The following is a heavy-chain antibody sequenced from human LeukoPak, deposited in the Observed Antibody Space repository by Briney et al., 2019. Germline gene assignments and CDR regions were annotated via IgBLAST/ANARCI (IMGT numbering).Heavy chain of an antibody. CDR3: AREVIAAAATFDY. CDR1: GFTFSSYS. Sequence: PGGSLRLSCAASGFTFSSYSMSWVRQAPGKGLEWVSSISSSSSYIYYADSVKGRFTISRDNAKNSLYLQMNSLRAEDTAVYYCAREVIAAAATFDYWGQGTLVTVSS. CDR2: ISSSSSYI. D-gene: IGHD6-13*01. J-gene: IGHJ4*02. V-gene: IGHV3-21*01.